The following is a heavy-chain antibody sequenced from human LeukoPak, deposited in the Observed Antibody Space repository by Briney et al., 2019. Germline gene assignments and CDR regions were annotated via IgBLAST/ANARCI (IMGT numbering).Heavy chain of an antibody. CDR2: IYSGGST. CDR1: GFTVSSNY. D-gene: IGHD3-22*01. J-gene: IGHJ3*02. Sequence: PGGSLRLSCAASGFTVSSNYMSWVRQAPGKGLEWVPVIYSGGSTYYADSVKGRFTISRDNSKNTLYLQMNSLRAEDTAVYYCAREADKYYDRAISAFDIWGQGTMVTVSS. V-gene: IGHV3-53*01. CDR3: AREADKYYDRAISAFDI.